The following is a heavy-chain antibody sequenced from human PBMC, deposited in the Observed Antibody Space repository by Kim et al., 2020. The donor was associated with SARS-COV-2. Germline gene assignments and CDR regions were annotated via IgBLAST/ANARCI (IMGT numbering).Heavy chain of an antibody. CDR2: IIPIFGTA. CDR3: AREGGRIHGTYYFDY. J-gene: IGHJ4*02. CDR1: GGTFSSYA. V-gene: IGHV1-69*13. Sequence: SVKVSCKASGGTFSSYAISWVRQAPGQGLEWMGGIIPIFGTANYAQKFQGRVTITADESTSTAYMELSSLRSEDTAVYYCAREGGRIHGTYYFDYWGQGTLVTVSS. D-gene: IGHD3-16*01.